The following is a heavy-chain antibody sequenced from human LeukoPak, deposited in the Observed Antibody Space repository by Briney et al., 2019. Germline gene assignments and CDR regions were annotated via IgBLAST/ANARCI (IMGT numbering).Heavy chain of an antibody. J-gene: IGHJ5*02. CDR3: ARDKRGQPATNTNWFDP. CDR2: INPNSGGT. V-gene: IGHV1-2*02. Sequence: GASVKVSCKASGYTFTGYYMHWVRQAPGQGLEWMGWINPNSGGTNYAQKFQGRVTMTRDTSISTAYMKLSRLRSDDTAVYYCARDKRGQPATNTNWFDPWGQGTLVTVSS. D-gene: IGHD1-1*01. CDR1: GYTFTGYY.